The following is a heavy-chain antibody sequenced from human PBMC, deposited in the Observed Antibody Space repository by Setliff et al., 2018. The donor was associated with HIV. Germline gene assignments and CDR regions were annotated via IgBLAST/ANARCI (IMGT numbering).Heavy chain of an antibody. CDR1: GFTVSTYS. CDR3: VKPYTGYYYDGSVYDDF. J-gene: IGHJ4*02. V-gene: IGHV3-64D*09. D-gene: IGHD3-22*01. Sequence: GGSLRLSCLVSGFTVSTYSLNWARQAPGKRPEYVAALSRGGDNTKYADSVKGRFIISSDTSKNTLYLQMSSLRPDDTAIYYCVKPYTGYYYDGSVYDDFWGQGTLVTVSS. CDR2: LSRGGDNT.